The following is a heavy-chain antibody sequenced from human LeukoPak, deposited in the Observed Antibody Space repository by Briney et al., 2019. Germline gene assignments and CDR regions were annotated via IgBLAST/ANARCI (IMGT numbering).Heavy chain of an antibody. CDR2: ISNRDGSST. CDR3: TTRVGGTPDY. CDR1: GISFSDYV. J-gene: IGHJ4*02. Sequence: AGSLRLSCVASGISFSDYVMTWVRQAPGKGLEWVSAISNRDGSSTDYADSVKGRFTISRDNSRNTVYLQMNSVRAEDTALYYCTTRVGGTPDYWGLGTPVTVSS. D-gene: IGHD1-26*01. V-gene: IGHV3-23*01.